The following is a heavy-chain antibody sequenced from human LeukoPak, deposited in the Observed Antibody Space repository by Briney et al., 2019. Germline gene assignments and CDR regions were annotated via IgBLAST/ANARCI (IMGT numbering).Heavy chain of an antibody. CDR2: IIPIFGTA. CDR3: ARAPLDYSRGDPNRQYYYYYMDV. J-gene: IGHJ6*03. V-gene: IGHV1-69*05. Sequence: SVKVSCKASGGTFSSYAISWVRQAPGQGLEWMGGIIPIFGTANYAQKFQGRVTITTDESTSTAYMELSSLRSEDTAVYYCARAPLDYSRGDPNRQYYYYYMDVWGNGTTVTVSS. D-gene: IGHD4-11*01. CDR1: GGTFSSYA.